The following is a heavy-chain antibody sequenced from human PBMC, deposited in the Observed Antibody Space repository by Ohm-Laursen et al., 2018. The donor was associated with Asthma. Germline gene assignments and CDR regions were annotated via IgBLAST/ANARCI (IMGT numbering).Heavy chain of an antibody. V-gene: IGHV4-59*07. CDR1: GSSISSYY. CDR2: IQSSGGA. Sequence: SDTLSLTCTVSGSSISSYYWSWVRQAPGRELEWIAYIQSSGGANYNPSLQSRVTLPLDTSKNQVSLRLSSVTAADTALYFCARLDWVRSMFDSWGPGIQVLVSS. J-gene: IGHJ4*02. CDR3: ARLDWVRSMFDS. D-gene: IGHD3-9*01.